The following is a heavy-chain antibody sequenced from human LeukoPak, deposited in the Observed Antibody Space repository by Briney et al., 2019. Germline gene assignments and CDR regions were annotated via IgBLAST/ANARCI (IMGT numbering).Heavy chain of an antibody. J-gene: IGHJ5*02. CDR1: GYTFTSYG. CDR2: ISAYNGNT. V-gene: IGHV1-18*01. Sequence: ASVTVSYKASGYTFTSYGISWVRQAPGQGLAWMGWISAYNGNTNYPQKLQGRVTMTTDTSTSTAYMELRSLRSDDTAVYYCARDVGGSYHWFDRWGQGTLVTVSS. CDR3: ARDVGGSYHWFDR. D-gene: IGHD1-26*01.